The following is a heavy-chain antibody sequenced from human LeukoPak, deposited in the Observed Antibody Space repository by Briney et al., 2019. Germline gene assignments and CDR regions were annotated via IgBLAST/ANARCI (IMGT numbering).Heavy chain of an antibody. CDR3: ARGDPYYDSSGYYRN. J-gene: IGHJ4*02. CDR1: GGTFSSYA. Sequence: GSSVKLSCKASGGTFSSYANSWVRQAPGQGHELMGRIIHILGRENYAQKFQGRVTITANKSTSTAYMEQSSLRTEDTAVYYCARGDPYYDSSGYYRNWGQGTLVTVSS. CDR2: IIHILGRE. V-gene: IGHV1-69*04. D-gene: IGHD3-22*01.